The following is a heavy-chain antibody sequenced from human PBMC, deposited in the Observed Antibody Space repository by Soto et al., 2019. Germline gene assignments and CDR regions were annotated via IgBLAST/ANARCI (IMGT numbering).Heavy chain of an antibody. CDR2: IYHSGST. V-gene: IGHV4-4*02. D-gene: IGHD4-4*01. J-gene: IGHJ6*04. CDR3: AKMTTVTTWEDV. CDR1: SGSISSSNW. Sequence: SDTLSLTCAVSSGSISSSNWWSWVRQPPGKGLEWIGEIYHSGSTNYNSSLKSRVTISVDKSKNQFSLKLSSVTAADTAVYYCAKMTTVTTWEDVWGKGTTVTVSS.